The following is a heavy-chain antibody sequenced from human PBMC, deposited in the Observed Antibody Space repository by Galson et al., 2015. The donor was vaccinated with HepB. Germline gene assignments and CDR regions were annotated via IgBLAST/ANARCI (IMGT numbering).Heavy chain of an antibody. D-gene: IGHD2-15*01. V-gene: IGHV3-11*06. CDR2: ISSSSSYT. Sequence: SLRLSCAASGFTFSDYYMSWIRQAPGKGLEWVSYISSSSSYTNYADSVKGRFTISRDNAKNSLYLQMNSLRAEDTAVYYCAREGVSGGSRTDAFDIWGQGTMVTVSS. CDR1: GFTFSDYY. CDR3: AREGVSGGSRTDAFDI. J-gene: IGHJ3*02.